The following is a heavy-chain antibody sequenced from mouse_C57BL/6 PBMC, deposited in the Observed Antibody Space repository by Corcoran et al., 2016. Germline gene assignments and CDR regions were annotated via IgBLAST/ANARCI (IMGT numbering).Heavy chain of an antibody. CDR2: IYWDDDK. D-gene: IGHD1-1*01. CDR1: GFSLSTSGMG. Sequence: QVTLKESGPGILQSSQTLSLTCSFSGFSLSTSGMGVSWIRQPSGKGLEWLAHIYWDDDKRYNPSLKSRLTISKDTSRNQVFLKITSVDTADTATYYCARQYYYCSSHWYFDVWGTGTTVTVSS. V-gene: IGHV8-12*01. CDR3: ARQYYYCSSHWYFDV. J-gene: IGHJ1*03.